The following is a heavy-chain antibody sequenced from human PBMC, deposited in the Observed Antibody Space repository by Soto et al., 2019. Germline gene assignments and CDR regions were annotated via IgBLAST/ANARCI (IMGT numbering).Heavy chain of an antibody. CDR1: GFSLNTGGLA. V-gene: IGHV2-5*02. J-gene: IGHJ6*02. CDR2: IYWDNDK. Sequence: QITLKESGPTLVKPTQTLTLTCTFSGFSLNTGGLAVGWIRQPPGKALEWLALIYWDNDKRYSPSLRSRLTITKDTSKPQVVLTMTNMDPVDAATYYCVHSRCGGDCLQSYSSHYYYGMDVWGQGTTVTVSS. CDR3: VHSRCGGDCLQSYSSHYYYGMDV. D-gene: IGHD2-21*02.